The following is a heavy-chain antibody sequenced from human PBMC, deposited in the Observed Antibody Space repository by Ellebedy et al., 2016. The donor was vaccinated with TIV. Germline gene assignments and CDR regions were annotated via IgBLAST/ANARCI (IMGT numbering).Heavy chain of an antibody. D-gene: IGHD4-23*01. CDR1: GYTFTNYG. J-gene: IGHJ4*02. V-gene: IGHV1-18*04. CDR3: ASDLSHHGGGY. Sequence: AASVKVSCKASGYTFTNYGISWVRQAPGQGLEWMGWISPYNGDTNYAQMLQGRVTMTTDASTSTAYMELRSLRSDDTAVYYCASDLSHHGGGYWGQGTLVTVSS. CDR2: ISPYNGDT.